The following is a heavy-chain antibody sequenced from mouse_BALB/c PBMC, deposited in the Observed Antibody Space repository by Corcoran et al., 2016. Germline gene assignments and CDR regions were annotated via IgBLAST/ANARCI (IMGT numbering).Heavy chain of an antibody. CDR2: ILPGSGSI. CDR1: GYSFSSYW. Sequence: QVQLQQSGPELMKPGASVKTSCKATGYSFSSYWIEWVKQRPGHCLQWIGEILPGSGSIKYNEKFKGKATFTADTSSNTAYMQRSSLTSEDSAVYYCARSAHWYFDVWGAGTTVTVSS. D-gene: IGHD3-1*01. V-gene: IGHV1-9*01. J-gene: IGHJ1*01. CDR3: ARSAHWYFDV.